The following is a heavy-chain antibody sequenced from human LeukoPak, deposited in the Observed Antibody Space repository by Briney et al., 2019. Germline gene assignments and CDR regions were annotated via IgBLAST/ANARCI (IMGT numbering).Heavy chain of an antibody. V-gene: IGHV1-24*01. CDR3: ARDLHRVVVRGVPHYYNYMDV. CDR1: GYTLTELS. Sequence: ASVKVSCKVSGYTLTELSMHWVRQAPGKGLEWMGGFDPEDGETIYAQKLQGRVTVTTDTSTSTAYMEPRSLRSDDTAVYYCARDLHRVVVRGVPHYYNYMDVWGKGTTVTISS. D-gene: IGHD3-10*01. CDR2: FDPEDGET. J-gene: IGHJ6*03.